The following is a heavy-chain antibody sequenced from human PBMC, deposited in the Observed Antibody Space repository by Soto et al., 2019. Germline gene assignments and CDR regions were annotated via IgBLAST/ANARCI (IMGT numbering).Heavy chain of an antibody. CDR2: IIPIFGTA. D-gene: IGHD6-13*01. Sequence: PGKGSRKASGGTLSKYAISWVRQAPGQGLEWMGGIIPIFGTANYAQKFQGRVTITADESTSTAYMDLSSLRSEDTAVYYCARDRGIAEAPFDPWGQGTLVTVSS. CDR3: ARDRGIAEAPFDP. V-gene: IGHV1-69*01. CDR1: GGTLSKYA. J-gene: IGHJ5*02.